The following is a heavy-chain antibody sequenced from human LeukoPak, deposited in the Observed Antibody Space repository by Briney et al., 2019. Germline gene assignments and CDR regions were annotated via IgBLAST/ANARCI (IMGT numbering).Heavy chain of an antibody. D-gene: IGHD3-22*01. CDR3: ARFFYRGSSASYYAYYSMDV. J-gene: IGHJ6*03. CDR1: GGSISSNSYY. V-gene: IGHV4-39*01. Sequence: PSETLSLTCTVSGGSISSNSYYWGWIRQPRGKGLEWIATIYYSGRTYYNPSLKGRVTISVDTSKNQFSLRLSSVTAADTALYYCARFFYRGSSASYYAYYSMDVWGKGTTVTVSS. CDR2: IYYSGRT.